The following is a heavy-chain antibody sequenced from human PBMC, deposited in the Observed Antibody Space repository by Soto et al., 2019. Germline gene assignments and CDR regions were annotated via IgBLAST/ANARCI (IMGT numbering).Heavy chain of an antibody. J-gene: IGHJ4*02. V-gene: IGHV3-30*18. CDR2: ISYDGSNK. Sequence: QVQLVESGGGVVQPGRSLRLSCAASGFTFSSYGMHWVRKAPGKGLEWVAVISYDGSNKYYADSVKGRFTISRDNSKNTLYLQMNSLRAEDTAVYYCAKDLVSTVTTTLWGQGTLVTVSS. D-gene: IGHD4-17*01. CDR3: AKDLVSTVTTTL. CDR1: GFTFSSYG.